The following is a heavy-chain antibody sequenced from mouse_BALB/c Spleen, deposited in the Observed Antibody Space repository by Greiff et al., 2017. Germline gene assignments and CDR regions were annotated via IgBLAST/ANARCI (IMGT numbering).Heavy chain of an antibody. CDR2: ISSGGSYT. D-gene: IGHD1-1*01. V-gene: IGHV5-6*01. CDR1: GFTFSSYG. CDR3: ARHNDYYDDGFAY. Sequence: EVHLVESGGDLVKPGGSLKLSCAASGFTFSSYGMSWVRQTPDKRLEWVATISSGGSYTYYPDSVKGRFTISRDNAKNTLYLQMISLKSEDTAMYYCARHNDYYDDGFAYWGQGTLVTVSA. J-gene: IGHJ3*01.